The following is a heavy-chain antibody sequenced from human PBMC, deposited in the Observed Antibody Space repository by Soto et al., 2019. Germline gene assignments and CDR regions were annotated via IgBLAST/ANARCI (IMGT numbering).Heavy chain of an antibody. CDR3: ARGRRYYYGSGSLSWFDP. V-gene: IGHV4-31*03. Sequence: PSETLSLTCTVSGGSISSGGYYWSWIRQHPGKGLEWIGYIYYSGSTYYNPSFKSRVTISVDTSKNQFSLKLSSVTAADTAVYYCARGRRYYYGSGSLSWFDPWGQGTLVTVSS. CDR1: GGSISSGGYY. D-gene: IGHD3-10*01. J-gene: IGHJ5*02. CDR2: IYYSGST.